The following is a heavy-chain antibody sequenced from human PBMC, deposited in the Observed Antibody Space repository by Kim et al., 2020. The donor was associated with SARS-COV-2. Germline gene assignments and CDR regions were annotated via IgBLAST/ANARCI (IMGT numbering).Heavy chain of an antibody. Sequence: GGSLRLSCEGSGFAFRSYSMNWIRQSAGKGLEWVAYISSTSATITYADSVRGRFTISRDNAKSSLFLDMASLAVDDTAIYFCARETVDLPEARYIDYWG. J-gene: IGHJ4*01. CDR2: ISSTSATI. V-gene: IGHV3-48*04. CDR1: GFAFRSYS. CDR3: ARETVDLPEARYIDY. D-gene: IGHD1-20*01.